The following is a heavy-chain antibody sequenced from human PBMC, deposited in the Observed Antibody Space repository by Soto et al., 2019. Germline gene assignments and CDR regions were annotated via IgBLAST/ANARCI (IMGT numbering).Heavy chain of an antibody. CDR1: GGSISSSSYY. D-gene: IGHD3-16*02. Sequence: QLQLQESGPGLVKPSETLSLTCTVSGGSISSSSYYWGWIRQPPGKGLEWIGSIYYSGSTYYNPSLKSRVTISVDTSKNQFSLKLSSVTAADTAVYYCARAIYDYIWGSYRPYFDYWGQGTLVTVSS. J-gene: IGHJ4*02. CDR2: IYYSGST. V-gene: IGHV4-39*01. CDR3: ARAIYDYIWGSYRPYFDY.